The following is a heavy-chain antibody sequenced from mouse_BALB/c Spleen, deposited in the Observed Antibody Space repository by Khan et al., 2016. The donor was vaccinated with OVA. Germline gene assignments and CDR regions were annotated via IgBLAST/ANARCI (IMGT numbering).Heavy chain of an antibody. Sequence: EVQLQEPGTVLARPGASVKMSCKASGYTFTHYWMHWVKQRPGQGLEWIGTIYPGNSDTNYNQKFTGKAKLTAVTSTSTAYMELSSLTNEDSAVYYCARNGFSNYEIWDYGGQGTTLTVSS. J-gene: IGHJ2*01. CDR2: IYPGNSDT. D-gene: IGHD2-5*01. CDR3: ARNGFSNYEIWDY. CDR1: GYTFTHYW. V-gene: IGHV1-5*01.